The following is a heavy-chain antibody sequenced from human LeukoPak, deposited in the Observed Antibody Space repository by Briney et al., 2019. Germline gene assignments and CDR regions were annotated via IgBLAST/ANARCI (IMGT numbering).Heavy chain of an antibody. CDR2: ISSNGGST. D-gene: IGHD3-16*01. J-gene: IGHJ3*02. Sequence: PGGPLRLSCSASGFTFSSYAMHWVRQAPGKGLEYVSAISSNGGSTYYADSVKGRFTISRDNSKNTLYLQMSSLRAEDTAVYYCFKILGGLYSCRRPIGAFYIWGQRTKVNVSS. CDR1: GFTFSSYA. CDR3: FKILGGLYSCRRPIGAFYI. V-gene: IGHV3-64D*06.